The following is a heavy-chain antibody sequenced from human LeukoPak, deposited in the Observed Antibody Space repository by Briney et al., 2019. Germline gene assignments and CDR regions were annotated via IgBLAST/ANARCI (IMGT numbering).Heavy chain of an antibody. CDR2: INPSDGSA. D-gene: IGHD3-10*02. CDR3: ARDVSVLLSSFDP. J-gene: IGHJ5*02. Sequence: ASVKVSCKASGYTFTSNYMHWVRQAPGQGLEWMGIINPSDGSANSAQKFQGRVTMTRDTSTSTVYMELSSLRSEDTAVYYCARDVSVLLSSFDPWGQGTLVTVSS. V-gene: IGHV1-46*01. CDR1: GYTFTSNY.